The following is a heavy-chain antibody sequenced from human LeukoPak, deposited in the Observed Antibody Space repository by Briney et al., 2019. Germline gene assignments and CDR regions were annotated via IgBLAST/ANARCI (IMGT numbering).Heavy chain of an antibody. Sequence: GESLKISCKGSGYSFTSYWIGWVRQAPGKGLEWVANIKQDGSEKYYVDSVKGRFTISRDNAKNSLYLQMNSLRAEDTAVYYCAREGSYDFWSGYYTLAYWGQGTLVTVSS. J-gene: IGHJ4*02. CDR3: AREGSYDFWSGYYTLAY. CDR1: GYSFTSYW. D-gene: IGHD3-3*01. V-gene: IGHV3-7*03. CDR2: IKQDGSEK.